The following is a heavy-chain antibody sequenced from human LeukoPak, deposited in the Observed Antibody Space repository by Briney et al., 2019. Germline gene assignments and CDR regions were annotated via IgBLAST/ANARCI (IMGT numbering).Heavy chain of an antibody. CDR1: GFTFSSYG. Sequence: GGSLRLSCAASGFTFSSYGMNCVRQAPGQGLEWVSYISSTSGTIYYADSVKGRFTISRDNAKTSLYLQMDSLRDEDTAVYYCARDLWGTSGYRFDYWGQGTLVTVSS. J-gene: IGHJ4*02. D-gene: IGHD3-22*01. V-gene: IGHV3-48*02. CDR3: ARDLWGTSGYRFDY. CDR2: ISSTSGTI.